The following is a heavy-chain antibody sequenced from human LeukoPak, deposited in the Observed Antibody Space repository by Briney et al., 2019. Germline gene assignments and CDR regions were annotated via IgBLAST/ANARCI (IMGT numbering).Heavy chain of an antibody. CDR3: ARAEDYYEGFDY. V-gene: IGHV1-69*13. D-gene: IGHD3-22*01. CDR2: IIPIFGTA. Sequence: GASVKVSCKASGGTFSSYAISWVRQAPGQGLEWMGGIIPIFGTANYAQKFQGRVTITADESTSTAYMGLSSLRSEDTAVYYCARAEDYYEGFDYWGQGTLVTVSS. CDR1: GGTFSSYA. J-gene: IGHJ4*02.